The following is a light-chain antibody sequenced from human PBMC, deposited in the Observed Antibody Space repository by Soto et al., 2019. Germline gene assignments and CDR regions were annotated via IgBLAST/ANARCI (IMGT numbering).Light chain of an antibody. CDR3: QQYNSFSYT. CDR2: GAS. V-gene: IGKV1-5*01. J-gene: IGKJ2*01. CDR1: ESISTW. Sequence: DIQMTQSPSTLSASVGDRVTITCRASESISTWLAWYQQKPGKSPKLLIYGASNLERGVPPRFSGSGSGTEFTLTISSLQPDDFSTYYCQQYNSFSYTFXPGTKVDIK.